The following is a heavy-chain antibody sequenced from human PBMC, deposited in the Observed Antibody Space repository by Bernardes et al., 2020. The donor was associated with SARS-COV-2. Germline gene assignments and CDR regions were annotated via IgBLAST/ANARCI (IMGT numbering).Heavy chain of an antibody. V-gene: IGHV1-24*01. CDR3: ATGAATYFYDSGGYYRFDY. D-gene: IGHD3-22*01. CDR1: GYSLTELS. J-gene: IGHJ4*02. Sequence: ASVKVSCKVSGYSLTELSLHWVRQGPGRGLEWMGGFDPEAGERIYAQKFQGRVTMTDDTSTDTAYMDLGSLGSEDTAVYYCATGAATYFYDSGGYYRFDYWGQGTPVTVSS. CDR2: FDPEAGER.